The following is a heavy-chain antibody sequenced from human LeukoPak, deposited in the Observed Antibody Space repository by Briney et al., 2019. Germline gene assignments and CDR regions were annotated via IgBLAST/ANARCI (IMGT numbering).Heavy chain of an antibody. Sequence: GGSLRLSCAASGFTFSNYEMNWVRQAPGKGLEWGANIKQDGSEKYYVDSVKGRFTISRDNAKNSLFLHMNSLRAEDTAVYFCALGGYSSSYFWVFWGQGTLVTVSS. CDR3: ALGGYSSSYFWVF. D-gene: IGHD6-13*01. J-gene: IGHJ4*02. V-gene: IGHV3-7*01. CDR1: GFTFSNYE. CDR2: IKQDGSEK.